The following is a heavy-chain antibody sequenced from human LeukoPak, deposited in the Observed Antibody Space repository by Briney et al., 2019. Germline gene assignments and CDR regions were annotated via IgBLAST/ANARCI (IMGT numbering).Heavy chain of an antibody. CDR1: GFTFSYYG. Sequence: GGSLRLSCAASGFTFSYYGMHWVRQAPGKGLEWMGGFDPEDGETIYAQKFQGRVTMTEDTSTDTAYMELSSLRSEDTAVYYCATDRIVGKEWFDPWGQGTLVTVSS. D-gene: IGHD3-22*01. CDR2: FDPEDGET. CDR3: ATDRIVGKEWFDP. J-gene: IGHJ5*02. V-gene: IGHV1-24*01.